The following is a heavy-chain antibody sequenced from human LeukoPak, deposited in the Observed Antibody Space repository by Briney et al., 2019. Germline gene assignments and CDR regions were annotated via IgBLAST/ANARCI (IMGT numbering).Heavy chain of an antibody. CDR1: GDSITTYY. V-gene: IGHV4-59*01. CDR3: ARRRYYYYMDV. Sequence: PSETLSLTCTVSGDSITTYYWSWIRQPPGKGLEWIGYIYYSGSTNYNPSLKSRVTISVDTSKNQFSLKLSSVTAADTAVYYCARRRYYYYMDVWGKGTTVTISS. CDR2: IYYSGST. J-gene: IGHJ6*03.